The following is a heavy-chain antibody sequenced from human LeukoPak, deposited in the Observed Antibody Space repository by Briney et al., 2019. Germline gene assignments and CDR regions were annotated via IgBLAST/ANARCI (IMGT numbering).Heavy chain of an antibody. Sequence: SETLSLTCTVSGGSISSYYWSWIRQPPGKGLEWIGYISYSGSTKYSPSLTSRVTISLDTSKNQVSLKLTSVTAADTAVYYCARQLEAAGGYDYWGQGTLVTVSS. V-gene: IGHV4-59*01. CDR1: GGSISSYY. CDR2: ISYSGST. CDR3: ARQLEAAGGYDY. J-gene: IGHJ4*02. D-gene: IGHD6-13*01.